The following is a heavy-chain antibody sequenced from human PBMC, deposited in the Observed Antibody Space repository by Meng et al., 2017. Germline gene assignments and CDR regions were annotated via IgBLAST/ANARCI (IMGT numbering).Heavy chain of an antibody. CDR3: ARDSSSGWYHNY. CDR1: GFTFSSYW. J-gene: IGHJ4*02. V-gene: IGHV3-66*01. Sequence: EVQLVESGGGLVQPGGSLRLSCAASGFTFSSYWMHWVRQAPGKGLEWVSVIYSGGSTYYADSAKGRFSISRDNSKNTLYLQMNSLRAEDTAVYFCARDSSSGWYHNYWGQGTLVTVSS. CDR2: IYSGGST. D-gene: IGHD6-19*01.